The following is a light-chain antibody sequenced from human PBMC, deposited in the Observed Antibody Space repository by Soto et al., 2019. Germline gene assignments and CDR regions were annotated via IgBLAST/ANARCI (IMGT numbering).Light chain of an antibody. CDR2: GAS. CDR1: QSVSSN. CDR3: QQYNNWPAIT. V-gene: IGKV3D-15*01. J-gene: IGKJ5*01. Sequence: EIVMTQSPATLSVSPGERATLSCRASQSVSSNLAWYQQKPGQAPRLFIYGASTRATGIPARFSGSGSGTEFTLTISILQSEDFAVYYCQQYNNWPAITFGQGTRLEIK.